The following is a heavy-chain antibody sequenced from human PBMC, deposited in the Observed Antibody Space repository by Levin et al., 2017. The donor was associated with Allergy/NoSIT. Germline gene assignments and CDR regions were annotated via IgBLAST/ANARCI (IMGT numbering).Heavy chain of an antibody. Sequence: GGSLRLSCEASGFDFHIYFMNWVRQPPGKGLEWLSSITTASNYKYYADPVRGRFLHTTEHGRNSLYLHMNSRRAKDNAVYYSASSHPLPGTTHFSYQDGMDVWGPGTTVTVSS. CDR3: ASSHPLPGTTHFSYQDGMDV. CDR2: ITTASNYK. CDR1: GFDFHIYF. V-gene: IGHV3-21*01. J-gene: IGHJ6*02. D-gene: IGHD1/OR15-1a*01.